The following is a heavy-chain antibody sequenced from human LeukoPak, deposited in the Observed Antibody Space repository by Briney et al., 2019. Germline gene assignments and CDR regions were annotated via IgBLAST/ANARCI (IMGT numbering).Heavy chain of an antibody. CDR1: GGTFSSYA. Sequence: PVKVSCKASGGTFSSYAISWVRQAPGQGLEWMGGIIPIFGTANYAQKFQGRVTITADESTSTAYMELSSLRSEDTAVYYCALASGSYSYYYYGMDVWGQGTTVTVSS. D-gene: IGHD1-26*01. V-gene: IGHV1-69*13. CDR3: ALASGSYSYYYYGMDV. CDR2: IIPIFGTA. J-gene: IGHJ6*02.